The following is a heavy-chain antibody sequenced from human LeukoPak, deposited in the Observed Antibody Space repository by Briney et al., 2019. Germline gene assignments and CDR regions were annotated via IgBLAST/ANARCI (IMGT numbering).Heavy chain of an antibody. D-gene: IGHD3-3*01. Sequence: SETLSLTCTVSGGSISSGGYYWSWIRQPPGKGLEWIGYIYHSGSTYYNPSLKSRVTISVDRSKNQFSLKLSSVTAADTAVYYCARNSVLRFLERSEDYMDVWGKGTTVTVSS. CDR3: ARNSVLRFLERSEDYMDV. J-gene: IGHJ6*03. V-gene: IGHV4-30-2*01. CDR2: IYHSGST. CDR1: GGSISSGGYY.